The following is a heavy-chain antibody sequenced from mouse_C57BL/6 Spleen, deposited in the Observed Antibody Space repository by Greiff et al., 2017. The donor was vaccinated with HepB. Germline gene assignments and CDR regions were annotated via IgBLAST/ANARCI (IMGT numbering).Heavy chain of an antibody. CDR1: GYTFTSYW. Sequence: VQLQQPGAELVKPGASVKMSCKASGYTFTSYWITWVKQRPGQGLEWIGDIFPGSGSTNYNEKFKSKATLTVDTSSSTAYMQLSSLTSEDSAVYYCARDSSGYSNYAMDYWGQGTSVTVSS. CDR2: IFPGSGST. V-gene: IGHV1-55*01. CDR3: ARDSSGYSNYAMDY. J-gene: IGHJ4*01. D-gene: IGHD3-2*02.